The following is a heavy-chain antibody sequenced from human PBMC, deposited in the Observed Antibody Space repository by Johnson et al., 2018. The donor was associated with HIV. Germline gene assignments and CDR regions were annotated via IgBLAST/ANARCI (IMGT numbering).Heavy chain of an antibody. CDR3: AKDLWGGSYLDVFDI. V-gene: IGHV3-11*01. Sequence: VQLVESGGGLVKPGGSLRLSCAASGFTFSDYYMSWIRQAPGKGLEWVSTISGSGNRTYYADSVKGRFTISRDNAKNSLYLQMNSLRAEDTALYYCAKDLWGGSYLDVFDIWGPGTMVTVSS. J-gene: IGHJ3*02. CDR1: GFTFSDYY. D-gene: IGHD1-26*01. CDR2: ISGSGNRT.